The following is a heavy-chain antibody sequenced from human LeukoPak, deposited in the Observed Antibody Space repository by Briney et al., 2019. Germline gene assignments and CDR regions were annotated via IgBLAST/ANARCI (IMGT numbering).Heavy chain of an antibody. J-gene: IGHJ4*02. CDR2: ISGSGGRQ. Sequence: GGSLRLSCIVSGFPFSSYAMSWVRQAPGKWLEWVASISGSGGRQQNAGSVKGRFSISRDNAKNSLYLQMNSLRAEDTAVYYCARPKSGYWGIGYWGQGTLVTVSS. CDR1: GFPFSSYA. CDR3: ARPKSGYWGIGY. D-gene: IGHD3-3*01. V-gene: IGHV3-23*01.